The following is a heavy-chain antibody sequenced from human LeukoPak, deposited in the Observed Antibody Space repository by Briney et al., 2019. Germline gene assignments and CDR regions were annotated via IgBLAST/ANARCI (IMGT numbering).Heavy chain of an antibody. J-gene: IGHJ4*02. CDR2: ISGSGGST. D-gene: IGHD3-10*01. CDR1: GFTFSSYG. Sequence: GRSLRLSCAASGFTFSSYGMSWVRQAPGKGLEWVSAISGSGGSTYYADSVKGRFTISRDNSKNTLYLHMNSLRVEDTAVYNCAKDRGSGTYYLDYWGQGTLVTVSS. CDR3: AKDRGSGTYYLDY. V-gene: IGHV3-23*01.